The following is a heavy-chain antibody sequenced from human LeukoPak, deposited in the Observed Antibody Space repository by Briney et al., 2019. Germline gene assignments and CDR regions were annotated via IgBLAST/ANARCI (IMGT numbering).Heavy chain of an antibody. Sequence: DPGGSLRLSCAASGFTFSSYGMHWVRQAPGKGLEWVAVISYDGSNKYYADSVKGRFTISRDNSKNTLYLQMNSLRAEDTAVYYCAKDIQSSDHIQLWIPLDYWGQGTLVTVSS. D-gene: IGHD5-18*01. V-gene: IGHV3-30*18. CDR1: GFTFSSYG. CDR2: ISYDGSNK. CDR3: AKDIQSSDHIQLWIPLDY. J-gene: IGHJ4*02.